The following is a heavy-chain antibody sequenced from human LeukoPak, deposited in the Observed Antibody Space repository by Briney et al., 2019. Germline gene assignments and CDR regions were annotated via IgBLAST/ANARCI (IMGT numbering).Heavy chain of an antibody. J-gene: IGHJ3*02. CDR3: ARRRRAGDAFDI. CDR1: GFTFSSYA. CDR2: ISGSGGST. D-gene: IGHD6-19*01. V-gene: IGHV3-23*01. Sequence: GGSLRLSCAASGFTFSSYAMSWVRQAPGKGLEWGSAISGSGGSTYYADSVKGRFTISRDNSKNTMYLQMNSLRAEDTAVYYCARRRRAGDAFDIWGQGTMVTVSS.